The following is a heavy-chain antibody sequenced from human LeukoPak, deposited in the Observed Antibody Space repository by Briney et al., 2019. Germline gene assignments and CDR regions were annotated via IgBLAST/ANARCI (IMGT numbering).Heavy chain of an antibody. V-gene: IGHV1-46*01. Sequence: GASVKVSCKASGYTFTSYYIFWVRQAPGQVLEWMGLINPDGGNTNYAQNFQGRVTLTRDTSTSTVYMELSSLRSEDTAIYYCARIRDGYNDTYDIWGQGTVVTVPS. CDR3: ARIRDGYNDTYDI. CDR2: INPDGGNT. D-gene: IGHD5-24*01. CDR1: GYTFTSYY. J-gene: IGHJ3*02.